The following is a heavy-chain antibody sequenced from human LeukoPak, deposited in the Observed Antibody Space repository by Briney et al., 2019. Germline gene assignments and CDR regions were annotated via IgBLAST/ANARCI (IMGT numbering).Heavy chain of an antibody. CDR3: AKDWDIVLVPADMFDY. J-gene: IGHJ4*02. CDR1: GFPFSSYA. Sequence: GGSLRLSCAASGFPFSSYAMSWVRQAPGKGLEWVSGISGSGGRTYYADSVKGRCTISRDNSKNTLYLQMNSLRAEDTAVYYCAKDWDIVLVPADMFDYWGQGTLVTVSS. V-gene: IGHV3-23*01. CDR2: ISGSGGRT. D-gene: IGHD2-2*01.